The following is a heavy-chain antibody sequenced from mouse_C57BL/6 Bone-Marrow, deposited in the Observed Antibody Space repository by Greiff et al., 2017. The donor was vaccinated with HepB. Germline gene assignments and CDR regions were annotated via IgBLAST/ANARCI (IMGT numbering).Heavy chain of an antibody. CDR2: ISSGGSYT. CDR3: ARGGNYPDY. Sequence: EVKLQESGGDLVKPGGSLKLSCAASGFTFSSYGMSWVRQTPDKRLEWVATISSGGSYTYYPDSVKGRFTISRDNAKNTLYLQMSSLKSEDTAMYYCARGGNYPDYWGQGTTLTVSS. V-gene: IGHV5-6*01. CDR1: GFTFSSYG. J-gene: IGHJ2*01.